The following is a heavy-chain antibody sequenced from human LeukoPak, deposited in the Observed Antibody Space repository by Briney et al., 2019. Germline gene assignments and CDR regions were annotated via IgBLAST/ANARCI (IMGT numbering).Heavy chain of an antibody. V-gene: IGHV1-2*02. CDR2: INPNSGGT. J-gene: IGHJ3*02. CDR1: GYTFTGYY. D-gene: IGHD6-19*01. Sequence: GASVKVSCKASGYTFTGYYMHWVRQAPGQGLEWMGWINPNSGGTNYAQKFQGRVTMTRDTSISTAYMELSRLRSDDTAVYYCARVREYSSGWPLEAFDIWGQGTMVTVSS. CDR3: ARVREYSSGWPLEAFDI.